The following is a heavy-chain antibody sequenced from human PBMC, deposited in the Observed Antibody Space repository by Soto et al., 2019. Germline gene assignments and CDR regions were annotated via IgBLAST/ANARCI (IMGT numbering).Heavy chain of an antibody. J-gene: IGHJ5*02. D-gene: IGHD3-3*01. CDR3: ARVPFSSFGVADPPVGWFVP. Sequence: QVHLQESGPGLVKPSQTLSLTCTVSGGFVNSVNNSWSWIRQPPGKGLEWLGYIFYTGSTYYNPSLRSRVTISIVPSKNRPSLKLTSVTAADTAVYYCARVPFSSFGVADPPVGWFVPWGQGTLVTVSS. CDR2: IFYTGST. CDR1: GGFVNSVNNS. V-gene: IGHV4-30-4*01.